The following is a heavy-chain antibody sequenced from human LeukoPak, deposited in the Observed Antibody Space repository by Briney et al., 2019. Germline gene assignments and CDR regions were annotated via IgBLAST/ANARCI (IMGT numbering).Heavy chain of an antibody. Sequence: SVKASCKASGGTFSSYTMSWVRQAPGQRLEWMGRIIPILGIANYAQKFQGRVTITADKSTSTAYMGLSSLRSEDTAVYYCARDIVVVPAAMGVDNWFDPWGQGTLVTVSS. D-gene: IGHD2-2*01. J-gene: IGHJ5*02. V-gene: IGHV1-69*02. CDR3: ARDIVVVPAAMGVDNWFDP. CDR1: GGTFSSYT. CDR2: IIPILGIA.